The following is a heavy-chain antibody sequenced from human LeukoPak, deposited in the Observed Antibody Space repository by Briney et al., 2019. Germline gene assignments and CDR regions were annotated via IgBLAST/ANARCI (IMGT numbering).Heavy chain of an antibody. D-gene: IGHD4-23*01. CDR2: ISGSGGTT. V-gene: IGHV3-23*01. CDR3: AKASTVVIPGVFDY. Sequence: GGSLRLSCAASGFTFNSYAMSWVRQAPGKGLEWVSGISGSGGTTHYADSVKGRFTISRDNSKNTLYLQMNSLRAEDTAVYYCAKASTVVIPGVFDYWGQGTLVTVSS. J-gene: IGHJ4*02. CDR1: GFTFNSYA.